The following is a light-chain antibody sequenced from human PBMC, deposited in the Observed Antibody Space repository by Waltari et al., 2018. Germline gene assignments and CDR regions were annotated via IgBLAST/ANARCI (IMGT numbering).Light chain of an antibody. J-gene: IGKJ1*01. CDR1: QSVSNN. CDR3: HQYNRWPRT. Sequence: EIVMTQSPATLSVSPGERATLSCRASQSVSNNLAWYQQKPGQTPRLLIYGASITATGMPARFSGSGSGTEFTLTISSLQSEDFAVYYCHQYNRWPRTFGQGTKVEIK. CDR2: GAS. V-gene: IGKV3D-15*01.